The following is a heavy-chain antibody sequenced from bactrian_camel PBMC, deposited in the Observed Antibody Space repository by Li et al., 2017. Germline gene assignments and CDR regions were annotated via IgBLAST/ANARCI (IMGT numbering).Heavy chain of an antibody. CDR1: GYTGSRHC. D-gene: IGHD2*01. CDR2: IVFGGST. V-gene: IGHV3S67*01. J-gene: IGHJ4*01. CDR3: AVDTRRRCAGYFPESNFNF. Sequence: DVQLVESGGGSVQAGGSLRLTCAISGYTGSRHCMGWFRQAPGIECKLISTIVFGGSTFYSDSVRGRFTISRDNAKNTLYLQLDSLSTEDTATYYCAVDTRRRCAGYFPESNFNFWGQGTQVTVS.